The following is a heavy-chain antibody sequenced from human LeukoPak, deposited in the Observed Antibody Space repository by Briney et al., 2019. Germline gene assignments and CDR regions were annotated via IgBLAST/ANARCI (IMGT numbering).Heavy chain of an antibody. CDR2: INHSGST. CDR1: GGSFSGYY. Sequence: SETLSLTCAVYGGSFSGYYWSWIRQPPGKGLEWIGEINHSGSTNYNPSLKSRVTISVDTSKNQFSLKLSSVTAADTAVYYCARGGRDGDYIGWFDPWGQGTLVIVSS. D-gene: IGHD4-17*01. J-gene: IGHJ5*02. V-gene: IGHV4-34*01. CDR3: ARGGRDGDYIGWFDP.